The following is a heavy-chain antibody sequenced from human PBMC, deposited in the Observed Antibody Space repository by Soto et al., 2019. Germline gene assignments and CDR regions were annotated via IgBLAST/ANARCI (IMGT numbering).Heavy chain of an antibody. CDR3: SSDCSSTSCYNARGDYYYGMDV. V-gene: IGHV1-69*13. CDR1: GGTFSSYA. D-gene: IGHD2-2*02. J-gene: IGHJ6*02. CDR2: IIPIFGTA. Sequence: SVKVSCKASGGTFSSYAISWVRQDPGQGLEWMGGIIPIFGTANYAQKFQGRVTITADESTSTAYMELSSLRSEDTAVYYWSSDCSSTSCYNARGDYYYGMDVWGQGTTVTVSS.